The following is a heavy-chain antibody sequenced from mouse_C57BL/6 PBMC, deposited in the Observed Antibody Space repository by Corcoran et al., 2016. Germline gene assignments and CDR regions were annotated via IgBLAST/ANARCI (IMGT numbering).Heavy chain of an antibody. Sequence: EVQLQQSGPELVKPGASVKMSCKASGYTFTDYNMHWVKQSHGKSLEWIGYINPNNGGTSYNQKFKGKATLTVNKSSSTAYMELRSLTSEDSAVYYCARGVSSGYWAWFAYWGQGTLVTVSA. J-gene: IGHJ3*01. V-gene: IGHV1-22*01. CDR1: GYTFTDYN. CDR3: ARGVSSGYWAWFAY. D-gene: IGHD3-2*02. CDR2: INPNNGGT.